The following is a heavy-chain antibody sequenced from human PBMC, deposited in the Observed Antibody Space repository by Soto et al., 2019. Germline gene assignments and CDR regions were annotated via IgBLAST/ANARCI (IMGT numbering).Heavy chain of an antibody. D-gene: IGHD6-19*01. Sequence: GGSLRLSCAASGFTCSSYAMHWARQAPGKGLEWVAVISYDGSNKYYADSVKGRFTISRDNSKNTLYLQMNSLKAQDTAVYYCARDLVGTGYSSGGYPLNPDYWGQGTLVTVSS. J-gene: IGHJ4*02. CDR2: ISYDGSNK. V-gene: IGHV3-30-3*01. CDR3: ARDLVGTGYSSGGYPLNPDY. CDR1: GFTCSSYA.